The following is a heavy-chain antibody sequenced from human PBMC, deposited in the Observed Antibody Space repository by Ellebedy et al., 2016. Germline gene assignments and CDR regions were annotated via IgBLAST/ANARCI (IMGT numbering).Heavy chain of an antibody. CDR2: IYYSGHT. V-gene: IGHV4-59*01. D-gene: IGHD2-2*01. J-gene: IGHJ2*01. CDR3: ARVRCSTTGCYPYWHFDL. CDR1: GGSIGTYY. Sequence: SETLSLTCSVSGGSIGTYYWSWIRQPPGKRLEWIGYIYYSGHTNYSPSLKSRVTISVDKSKNQFSLKLNSVTAADTAIYYCARVRCSTTGCYPYWHFDLWGRGRLVTVSS.